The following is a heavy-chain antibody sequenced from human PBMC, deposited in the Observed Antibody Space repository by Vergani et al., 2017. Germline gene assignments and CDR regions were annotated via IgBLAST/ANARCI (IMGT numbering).Heavy chain of an antibody. Sequence: QVQLVQSGAEVKKPGASVKVSCKASGYTFTSYYMHWVRQAPGQGLEWMGIINPSGGSTSYAQKFQGRVTMTRDTSTSTVYMELSSLRSEDRAVYYCARVRSGSWGGADAFDIWGQGTMVTVSS. V-gene: IGHV1-46*01. CDR1: GYTFTSYY. CDR3: ARVRSGSWGGADAFDI. CDR2: INPSGGST. J-gene: IGHJ3*02. D-gene: IGHD1-26*01.